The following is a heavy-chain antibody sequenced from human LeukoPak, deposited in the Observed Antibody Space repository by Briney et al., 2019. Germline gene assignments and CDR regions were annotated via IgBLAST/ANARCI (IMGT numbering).Heavy chain of an antibody. V-gene: IGHV4-39*07. CDR1: GGSISSSSYY. Sequence: SETLSLTCTVSGGSISSSSYYWGWIRQPPGKGLEWIGSIYYSGSTYYNPSLKSRVTISVDTSKNQFSLKLSSVTAADTAVYYCASGIAVAGKKHAFDIWGQGTMVTVSS. J-gene: IGHJ3*02. D-gene: IGHD6-19*01. CDR2: IYYSGST. CDR3: ASGIAVAGKKHAFDI.